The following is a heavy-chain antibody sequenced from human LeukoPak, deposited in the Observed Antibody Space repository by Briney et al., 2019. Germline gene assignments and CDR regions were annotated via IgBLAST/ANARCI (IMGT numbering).Heavy chain of an antibody. V-gene: IGHV4-61*01. Sequence: SETLSLTCTVSGGSISSSSYYWSWIRQPPGKGLEWIGYIYYSGSTNYNPSLKSRITISVDTSKNQFSLKLSSVTAADTAVYYCARARGYSYGLNWFDPWGQGTLVTVSS. CDR2: IYYSGST. CDR3: ARARGYSYGLNWFDP. J-gene: IGHJ5*02. CDR1: GGSISSSSYY. D-gene: IGHD5-18*01.